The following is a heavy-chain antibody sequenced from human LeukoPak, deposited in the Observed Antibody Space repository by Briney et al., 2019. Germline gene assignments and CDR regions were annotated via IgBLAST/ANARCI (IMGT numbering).Heavy chain of an antibody. CDR2: IYHSGST. CDR3: AKVKDPFVVVPAAPFDY. Sequence: SETLSLTCTVSGYSISSGYYWGWIRQPPGEGLEWIGSIYHSGSTYYNPSLKSRVTISVDTSKNQFSLKLSSVTAADTAVYYCAKVKDPFVVVPAAPFDYWGQGTLVTVSS. J-gene: IGHJ4*02. V-gene: IGHV4-38-2*02. CDR1: GYSISSGYY. D-gene: IGHD2-2*01.